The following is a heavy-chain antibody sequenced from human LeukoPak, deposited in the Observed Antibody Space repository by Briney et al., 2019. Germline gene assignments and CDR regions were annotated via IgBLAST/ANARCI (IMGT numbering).Heavy chain of an antibody. CDR2: ISASGGST. CDR3: AKLAYSSGWGAFDL. V-gene: IGHV3-23*01. D-gene: IGHD6-19*01. CDR1: GFTFSSYT. Sequence: PGGSLRLSCAASGFTFSSYTMTWVRQAPGKGLEWVSDISASGGSTHYADSVKGRFTISRDNSKNTLYLQMNSLRVEDTAVYCCAKLAYSSGWGAFDLWGQGTMVTVSS. J-gene: IGHJ3*01.